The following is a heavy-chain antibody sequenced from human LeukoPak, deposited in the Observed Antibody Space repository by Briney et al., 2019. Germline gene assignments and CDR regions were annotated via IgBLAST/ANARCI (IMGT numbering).Heavy chain of an antibody. Sequence: PSETLSLTCTVSGGSISSCYWSWIRQPPGKGLEGIGYICYSGTTNYNPSLKSRVTISVDTSKNQFSLKLTSVTAADTAVYYCARVSWFPGTSYYYMDVWGKGTTVTVSS. D-gene: IGHD1-1*01. J-gene: IGHJ6*03. V-gene: IGHV4-59*01. CDR3: ARVSWFPGTSYYYMDV. CDR1: GGSISSCY. CDR2: ICYSGTT.